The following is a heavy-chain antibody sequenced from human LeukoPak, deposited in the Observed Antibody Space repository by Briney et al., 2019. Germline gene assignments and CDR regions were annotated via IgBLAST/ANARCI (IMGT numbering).Heavy chain of an antibody. V-gene: IGHV4-34*01. CDR1: GGSFSGYY. Sequence: SETLSLTCAVSGGSFSGYYWSWIRQPPGKGLEWIGEINHSGSTNYNPSLKSRVTISVDTSKNQFSLKLSSVTAADTAVYYCARVRRSLLWFGETLRNWYFDLWGRGTLVTVSS. CDR3: ARVRRSLLWFGETLRNWYFDL. CDR2: INHSGST. J-gene: IGHJ2*01. D-gene: IGHD3-10*01.